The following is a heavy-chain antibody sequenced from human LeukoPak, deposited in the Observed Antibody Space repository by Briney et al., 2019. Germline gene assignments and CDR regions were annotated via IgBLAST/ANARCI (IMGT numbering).Heavy chain of an antibody. CDR2: IYYSGST. D-gene: IGHD7-27*01. CDR3: TRDLGNWDIDY. Sequence: SETLSLTCTVSGGSISSSSYYWGWIRQPPGKGLEWIGSIYYSGSTYYNPSLKSRVTISVDTSKNQFSLKLSSVTAADTAVYYCTRDLGNWDIDYWGQGTLVTVSS. J-gene: IGHJ4*02. CDR1: GGSISSSSYY. V-gene: IGHV4-39*07.